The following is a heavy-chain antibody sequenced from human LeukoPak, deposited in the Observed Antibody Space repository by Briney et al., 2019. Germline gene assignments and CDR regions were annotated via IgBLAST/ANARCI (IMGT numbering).Heavy chain of an antibody. D-gene: IGHD2-15*01. J-gene: IGHJ4*02. Sequence: NRSETLSLTCAVYGGSFSGYYWSWIRQPPGKGLEWIGEINHSGSTNYNPSLKSRVTISVDTSKNQFSLKLSSVTAADTAVYYCARGRPGYCSGGSCYAGDDYWGQGTLVTVSS. V-gene: IGHV4-34*01. CDR2: INHSGST. CDR1: GGSFSGYY. CDR3: ARGRPGYCSGGSCYAGDDY.